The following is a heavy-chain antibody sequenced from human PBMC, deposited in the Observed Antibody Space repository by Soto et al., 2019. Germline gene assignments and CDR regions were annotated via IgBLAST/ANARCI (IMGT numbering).Heavy chain of an antibody. D-gene: IGHD6-19*01. CDR2: IFYSGVT. CDR3: ARVGSSGWSPDY. V-gene: IGHV4-59*01. Sequence: ETLSLTCTVSGGSISVYYWTWIRQPPGKGLEWIGYIFYSGVTNYNPSLKSRVTLSIDTSKNQFSLKLRSVTAADTAVYYCARVGSSGWSPDYWGRGTLVTVSS. J-gene: IGHJ4*02. CDR1: GGSISVYY.